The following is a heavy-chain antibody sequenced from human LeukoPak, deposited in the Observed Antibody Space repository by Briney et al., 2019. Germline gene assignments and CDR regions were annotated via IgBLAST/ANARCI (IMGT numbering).Heavy chain of an antibody. CDR3: ARDGGNWFDP. D-gene: IGHD3-16*01. J-gene: IGHJ5*02. CDR1: GGTFSSYA. Sequence: ASVKVSCKASGGTFSSYAISWVRQAPGQGLEWMGGIIPIFGTANYSQKFQGRVTITADESTSTAYMELSSLRSEDTAVYYCARDGGNWFDPWGREPWSPSPQ. V-gene: IGHV1-69*13. CDR2: IIPIFGTA.